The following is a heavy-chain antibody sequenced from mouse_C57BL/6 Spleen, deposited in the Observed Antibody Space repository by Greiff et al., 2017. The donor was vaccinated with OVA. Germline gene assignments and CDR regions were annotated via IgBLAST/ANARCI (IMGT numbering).Heavy chain of an antibody. CDR1: GYAFSSYW. CDR3: ARWRTGSQGYYAMDY. CDR2: IYPGDGDT. Sequence: VQLQQSGAELVKPGASVKISCKASGYAFSSYWLNWVKQRPGKGLEWIGQIYPGDGDTNYNGKFKGKATLTADKSSSTAYMQLSSLTSEDSAVYFCARWRTGSQGYYAMDYWGQGTSVTVSS. D-gene: IGHD1-1*02. J-gene: IGHJ4*01. V-gene: IGHV1-80*01.